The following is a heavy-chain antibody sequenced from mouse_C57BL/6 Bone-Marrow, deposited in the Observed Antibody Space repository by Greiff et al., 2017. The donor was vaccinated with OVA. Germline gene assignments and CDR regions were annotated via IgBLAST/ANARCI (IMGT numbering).Heavy chain of an antibody. Sequence: VQLQQPGAELVRPGTSVKLSCKASGYTFTSYWMHWVKQRPGQGLEWIGVIDPSDSYTNYNQKFKGKATLTVDTSSSTAYMQLSSLTSEDSAVYYCAYFDYWGKGTTLTVSS. CDR2: IDPSDSYT. CDR3: AYFDY. V-gene: IGHV1-59*01. J-gene: IGHJ2*01. CDR1: GYTFTSYW.